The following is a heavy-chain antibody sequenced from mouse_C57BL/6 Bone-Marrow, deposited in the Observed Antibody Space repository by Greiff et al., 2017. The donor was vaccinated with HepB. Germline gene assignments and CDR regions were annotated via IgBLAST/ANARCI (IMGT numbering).Heavy chain of an antibody. J-gene: IGHJ2*01. CDR1: GFNIKDDY. V-gene: IGHV14-4*01. Sequence: VHVKQSGAELVRPGASVKLSCTASGFNIKDDYMHWVKQRPEQGLEWIGWIDPENGDTEYASKFQGKATITADTSSNTAYLQLSSLTAEDTAVYYCTPTVVAFDYWGQGTTLTVSS. CDR3: TPTVVAFDY. D-gene: IGHD1-1*01. CDR2: IDPENGDT.